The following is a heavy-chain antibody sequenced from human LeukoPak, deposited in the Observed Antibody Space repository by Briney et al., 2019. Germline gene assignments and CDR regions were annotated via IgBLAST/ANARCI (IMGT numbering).Heavy chain of an antibody. CDR3: ARATWAVSGWIDY. D-gene: IGHD6-19*01. Sequence: SGTLSLTCAVSGGSISSSNWWSWVRQPPGKGLEWIGEIYHSGSTNYNPSLKSRVTISVDKSKNQFSLKLSSVTAADTAVYYCARATWAVSGWIDYWGQGTLVTVSS. CDR2: IYHSGST. CDR1: GGSISSSNW. J-gene: IGHJ4*02. V-gene: IGHV4-4*02.